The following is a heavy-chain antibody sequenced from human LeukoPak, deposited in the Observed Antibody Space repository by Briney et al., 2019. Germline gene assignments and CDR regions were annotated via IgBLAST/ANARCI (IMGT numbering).Heavy chain of an antibody. J-gene: IGHJ4*02. CDR1: GGSFSGYY. V-gene: IGHV4-34*01. CDR3: ARDYRPYSSSWYYDY. Sequence: SETLSLTCAVYGGSFSGYYWSWIRQPPGKGLEWIGEINHSGSTNYSPSLKSRVTISVDTSKNQFSLKLSSVTAADTAVYYCARDYRPYSSSWYYDYWGQGTLVTVSS. CDR2: INHSGST. D-gene: IGHD6-13*01.